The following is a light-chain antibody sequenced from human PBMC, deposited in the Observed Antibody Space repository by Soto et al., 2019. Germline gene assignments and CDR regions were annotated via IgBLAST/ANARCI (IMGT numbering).Light chain of an antibody. V-gene: IGLV2-11*01. CDR1: SSDVGGYNY. CDR2: GVS. Sequence: QSALTQPRSVSGSPGQSVTISCTGTSSDVGGYNYVSWYQHHPVKAPKLMIYGVSKRPSGVPDRFSGSKSGNTASLTISGLQADDEADDYCCSYAGSYSVVLGGGTKLTVL. CDR3: CSYAGSYSVV. J-gene: IGLJ3*02.